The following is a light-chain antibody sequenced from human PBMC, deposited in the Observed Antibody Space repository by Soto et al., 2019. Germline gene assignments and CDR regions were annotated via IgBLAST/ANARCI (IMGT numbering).Light chain of an antibody. J-gene: IGKJ1*01. CDR3: QQRTDRTPWT. V-gene: IGKV3-11*01. Sequence: ENVLTQSTATLSVSPGERATLSCIATQSIGLAIAWYQHKPGQAPRLLIFDASQRATGIPARFRGSGSGTDFTLSISSLEPEDFAAYYCQQRTDRTPWTFGQGTKVDIK. CDR1: QSIGLA. CDR2: DAS.